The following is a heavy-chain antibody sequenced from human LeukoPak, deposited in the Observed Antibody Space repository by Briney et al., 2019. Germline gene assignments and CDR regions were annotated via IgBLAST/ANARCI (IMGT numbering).Heavy chain of an antibody. V-gene: IGHV4-34*01. CDR1: GGSFSGYY. Sequence: SETLSLTCAVYGGSFSGYYWSWIRQAPGKGLEWIGEINHSGSTNYNPSLKSRVTISVDTSKNQFSLKLSSVTAADTAVYYCARKAYGSGSYYYYYYYMDVWGKGTTVTVSS. D-gene: IGHD3-10*01. J-gene: IGHJ6*03. CDR3: ARKAYGSGSYYYYYYYMDV. CDR2: INHSGST.